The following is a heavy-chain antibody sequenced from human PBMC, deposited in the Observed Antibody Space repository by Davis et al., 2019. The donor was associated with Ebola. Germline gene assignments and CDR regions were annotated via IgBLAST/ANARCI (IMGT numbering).Heavy chain of an antibody. D-gene: IGHD5-24*01. CDR1: GFTFDDYA. CDR3: AKDTEMATITGAFDI. V-gene: IGHV3-9*01. Sequence: SLKISCAASGFTFDDYAMHWVRQAPGKGLEWVSGISWNSGSIGYADSVKGRFTISRDNAKNSLYLQMNSLRAEDTALYYCAKDTEMATITGAFDIWGQGTMVTVSS. J-gene: IGHJ3*02. CDR2: ISWNSGSI.